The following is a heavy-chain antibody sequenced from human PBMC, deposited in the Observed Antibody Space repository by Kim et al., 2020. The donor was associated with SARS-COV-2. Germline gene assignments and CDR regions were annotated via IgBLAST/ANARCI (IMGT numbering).Heavy chain of an antibody. CDR3: ARDRGDYHSRNLLLWFGELLYYYYYGMDV. CDR2: ISAYNGNT. Sequence: ASVKVSCKASGYTFTSYGISWVRQAPGQGLEWMGWISAYNGNTNYAQKLQGRVTMTTDTSTSTAYMELRSLRSDDTAVYYCARDRGDYHSRNLLLWFGELLYYYYYGMDVWGQGTTVTVSS. J-gene: IGHJ6*02. V-gene: IGHV1-18*04. D-gene: IGHD3-10*01. CDR1: GYTFTSYG.